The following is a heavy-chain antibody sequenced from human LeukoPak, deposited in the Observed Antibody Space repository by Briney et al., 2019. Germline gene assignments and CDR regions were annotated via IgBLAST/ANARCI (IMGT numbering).Heavy chain of an antibody. Sequence: GGSLGLSRAASGFTFSNYAMSWDRQAPGKGLEWLSTISNTGSDTYYADSVQGRFTISRDNSENTLYLQMNNLRAEDTAIHYCAKVPYSDYGSGRPPFMDVWGQGTTVAVYS. CDR3: AKVPYSDYGSGRPPFMDV. V-gene: IGHV3-23*01. D-gene: IGHD3-10*01. CDR2: ISNTGSDT. J-gene: IGHJ6*02. CDR1: GFTFSNYA.